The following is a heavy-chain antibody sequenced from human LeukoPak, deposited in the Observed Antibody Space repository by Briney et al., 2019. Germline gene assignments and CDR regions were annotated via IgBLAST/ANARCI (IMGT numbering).Heavy chain of an antibody. CDR2: ISGSGGRT. D-gene: IGHD5-12*01. Sequence: GGALRLSCAAPGFTLCSYALSWGRQAPGEGVGWGSVISGSGGRTYYADSVKSRFTISRDNSKNTLYVQMNSLRAEDTAVYYCAKDLLAATIDYYFDYWGQGTLVTVSS. CDR1: GFTLCSYA. CDR3: AKDLLAATIDYYFDY. V-gene: IGHV3-23*01. J-gene: IGHJ4*02.